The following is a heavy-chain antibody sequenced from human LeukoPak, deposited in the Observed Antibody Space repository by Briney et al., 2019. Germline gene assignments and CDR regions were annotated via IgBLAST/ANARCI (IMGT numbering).Heavy chain of an antibody. J-gene: IGHJ4*02. D-gene: IGHD6-13*01. Sequence: KPSETLSLTCTVSGGSISSSSYYWGWIRQPPGKGLEWIGSIYYSGNAYYNPSLKSRVSISVDTSKSQFSLKLSSVTAADTAVYYCARLAAAFDYWGQGTLVTVSS. CDR1: GGSISSSSYY. CDR3: ARLAAAFDY. V-gene: IGHV4-39*01. CDR2: IYYSGNA.